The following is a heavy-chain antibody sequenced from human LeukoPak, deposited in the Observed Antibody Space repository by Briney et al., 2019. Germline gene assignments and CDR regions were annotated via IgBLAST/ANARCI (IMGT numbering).Heavy chain of an antibody. J-gene: IGHJ4*02. V-gene: IGHV3-30*18. CDR2: ISYDGSNK. CDR3: AKGTAVALDY. CDR1: GFTFSSYG. D-gene: IGHD5-18*01. Sequence: PGRSLRLSCAASGFTFSSYGMHWVRQAPGKGLEWVAVISYDGSNKYYADSVKGRFTISRDNSKNTLYLQMNSLRAEDTAVYYCAKGTAVALDYWGQGTLVTVSS.